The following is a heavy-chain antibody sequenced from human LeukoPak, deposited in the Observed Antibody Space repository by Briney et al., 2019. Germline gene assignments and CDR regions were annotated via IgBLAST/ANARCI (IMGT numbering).Heavy chain of an antibody. CDR3: ARIMEYRSYGDYYYGMDV. D-gene: IGHD5-18*01. CDR2: INHSGST. CDR1: GGSFSGYY. V-gene: IGHV4-34*01. Sequence: PSETLSLTCEVYGGSFSGYYWNWIRQPPGKGLEWIGEINHSGSTNYNVSLKSRVSISVDKSKNHFSLKLSSLTAADTAVYYCARIMEYRSYGDYYYGMDVWGQGTTVTVSS. J-gene: IGHJ6*02.